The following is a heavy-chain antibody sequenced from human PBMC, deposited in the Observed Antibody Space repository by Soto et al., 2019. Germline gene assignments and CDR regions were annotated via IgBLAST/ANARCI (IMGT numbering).Heavy chain of an antibody. CDR2: IHYSGST. V-gene: IGHV4-39*01. J-gene: IGHJ4*02. CDR1: GDSIVSSSYY. CDR3: ARRRSPSGLSWFDY. D-gene: IGHD3-3*01. Sequence: SETLSLTCTVSGDSIVSSSYYWGGIRQPPGKGLEWIGSIHYSGSTNYNPSLKSRVTISVDTSNNHFSLKLTSVTAADTALYYCARRRSPSGLSWFDYWGQGTLVTSP.